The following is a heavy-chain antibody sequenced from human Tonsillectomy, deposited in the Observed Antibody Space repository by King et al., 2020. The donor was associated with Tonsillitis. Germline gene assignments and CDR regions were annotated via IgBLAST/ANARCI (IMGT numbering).Heavy chain of an antibody. CDR2: IKQDGSET. CDR1: GFTFSANW. CDR3: VRGPNYGDRSDYFDL. Sequence: VQLVESGGGLVQPGGSLRLSCGASGFTFSANWMGWVRQAPGGGLEWVANIKQDGSETYHVDSVKGRFTISRDNAKNSQFLQMNSLRVEDTAVYYCVRGPNYGDRSDYFDLWGQGTLVTVSS. D-gene: IGHD4/OR15-4a*01. V-gene: IGHV3-7*04. J-gene: IGHJ4*02.